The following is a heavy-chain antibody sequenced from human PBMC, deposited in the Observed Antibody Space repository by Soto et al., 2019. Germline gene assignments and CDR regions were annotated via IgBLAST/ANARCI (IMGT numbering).Heavy chain of an antibody. D-gene: IGHD5-18*01. J-gene: IGHJ4*02. V-gene: IGHV3-33*01. CDR3: ARGLKVDRALVGGSLGY. CDR1: GFTFSSYA. CDR2: IWYDGSNK. Sequence: QVQLVESGGGVVQPGRSLRLSCAASGFTFSSYAMHWVRQAPGRGLEWVAVIWYDGSNKYYADSVKGRFTIYRDNSKNTLYLQMNSLRAEDTAVYYCARGLKVDRALVGGSLGYWGQGTLVTVSS.